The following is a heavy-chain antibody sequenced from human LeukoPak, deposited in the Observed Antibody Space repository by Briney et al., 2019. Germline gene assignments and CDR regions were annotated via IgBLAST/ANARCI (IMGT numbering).Heavy chain of an antibody. J-gene: IGHJ4*02. CDR1: GFTFSNYW. CDR3: ARGRGVNY. CDR2: IKQDGSEK. D-gene: IGHD3-16*01. Sequence: QTGGSLRLSCAASGFTFSNYWMNWVRQAPGKGLEWVANIKQDGSEKYYVDSVKGRFTISRDNAKNSLYLQMNSLRAEDTAVYYCARGRGVNYWGQGTLVTVSS. V-gene: IGHV3-7*01.